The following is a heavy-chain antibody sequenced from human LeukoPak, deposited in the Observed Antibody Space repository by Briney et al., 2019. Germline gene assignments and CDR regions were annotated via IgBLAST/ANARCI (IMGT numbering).Heavy chain of an antibody. CDR3: ARDVANYYDSSGEN. V-gene: IGHV4-39*07. J-gene: IGHJ4*02. CDR2: IYYSGST. Sequence: SSETLSLTCTVSGGSISSSSYYWGWIRQPPGKGLEWIGSIYYSGSTYYNPSLKSRVTMSVDTSKNQFSLKLSSVTAADTAVYYCARDVANYYDSSGENWGQGTPVTVSS. D-gene: IGHD3-22*01. CDR1: GGSISSSSYY.